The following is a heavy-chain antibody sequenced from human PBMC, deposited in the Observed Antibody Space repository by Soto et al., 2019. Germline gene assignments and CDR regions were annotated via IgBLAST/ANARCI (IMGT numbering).Heavy chain of an antibody. CDR3: ARVLGDENWFDP. CDR1: GGSISSGDYY. D-gene: IGHD3-16*01. Sequence: KPSETLSLTCTVSGGSISSGDYYWSWIRQPPGKGLEWIGYISYSGSTYYNPSLKSRVTISVDTSKNQFSLKLSSVTAADTAVYYCARVLGDENWFDPWGQGTLVTVSS. V-gene: IGHV4-30-4*01. CDR2: ISYSGST. J-gene: IGHJ5*02.